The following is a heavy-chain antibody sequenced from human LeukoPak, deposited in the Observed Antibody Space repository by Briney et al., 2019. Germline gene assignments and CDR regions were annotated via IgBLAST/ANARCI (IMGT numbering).Heavy chain of an antibody. D-gene: IGHD3-22*01. CDR3: ARARNYYDSSDYYYEGDAFDI. J-gene: IGHJ3*02. V-gene: IGHV4-59*01. CDR2: IYYGGST. CDR1: GGSISSYY. Sequence: SETLSLTCTVSGGSISSYYWSWIRQPPGKGLEWIGYIYYGGSTNYNPSLKSRVTISVDTSKNQFSLKLSSVTAADTAVYYCARARNYYDSSDYYYEGDAFDIWGQGTMVTVSS.